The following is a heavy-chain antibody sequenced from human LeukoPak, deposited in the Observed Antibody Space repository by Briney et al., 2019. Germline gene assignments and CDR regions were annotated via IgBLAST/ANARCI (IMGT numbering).Heavy chain of an antibody. CDR3: AREAAGTGGLDV. D-gene: IGHD6-13*01. J-gene: IGHJ6*04. CDR1: GYIFTTYN. V-gene: IGHV1-46*01. CDR2: INPSGDTT. Sequence: TSVKVSCEASGYIFTTYNMYWVRQAPGQGLEWMGIINPSGDTTSYAQKFQGRVTMTRDTSTSTVYMELSSLRSEDTAVYYCAREAAGTGGLDVWGKGTTVTVSS.